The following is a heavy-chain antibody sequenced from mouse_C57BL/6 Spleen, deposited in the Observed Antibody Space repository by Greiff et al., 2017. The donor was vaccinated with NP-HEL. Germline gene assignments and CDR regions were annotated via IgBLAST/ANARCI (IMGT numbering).Heavy chain of an antibody. V-gene: IGHV5-4*01. CDR3: ARDGRDCFDY. J-gene: IGHJ2*01. Sequence: EVHLVESGGGLVKPGGSLKLSCAASGFTFSSYAMSWVRQTPEKRLEWVATISDGGNYTYYPDNVKGRFTISRYNAKNNLYLQMSHLKSEDTAMYYCARDGRDCFDYWGQGTTLTVSS. CDR1: GFTFSSYA. CDR2: ISDGGNYT.